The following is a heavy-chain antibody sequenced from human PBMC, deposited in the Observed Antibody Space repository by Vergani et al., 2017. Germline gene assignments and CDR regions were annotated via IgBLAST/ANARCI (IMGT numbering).Heavy chain of an antibody. Sequence: QVQLVESGGGVVQPGGSLRLSCAASGFTFSSYGMHRVRQAPGKGLEWVAFIRYDGSNKYYADSVKGRFTISRDNSKNTLYLQMNSLRAEDTAVYYCAKDSLWFGELWVRTPDDAFDIWGQGTMVTVSS. D-gene: IGHD3-10*01. V-gene: IGHV3-30*02. CDR3: AKDSLWFGELWVRTPDDAFDI. CDR1: GFTFSSYG. CDR2: IRYDGSNK. J-gene: IGHJ3*02.